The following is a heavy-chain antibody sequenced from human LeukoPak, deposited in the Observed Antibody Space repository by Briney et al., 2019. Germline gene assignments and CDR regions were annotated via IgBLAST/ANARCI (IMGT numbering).Heavy chain of an antibody. J-gene: IGHJ4*02. Sequence: SETLSLTCTVSGGSISSSSYYWGWIRQPPGKGLEWIGSIYYSGSTYYNPSLKSRVTISVDTSKNQFSLKLSSVTAADTAVCYCARLGWAAAQFDYWGQGTLVTVSS. D-gene: IGHD6-13*01. CDR1: GGSISSSSYY. CDR3: ARLGWAAAQFDY. CDR2: IYYSGST. V-gene: IGHV4-39*01.